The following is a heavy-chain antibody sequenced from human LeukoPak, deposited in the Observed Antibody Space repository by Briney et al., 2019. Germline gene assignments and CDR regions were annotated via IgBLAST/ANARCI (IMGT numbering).Heavy chain of an antibody. J-gene: IGHJ5*02. D-gene: IGHD6-13*01. CDR2: IYYSGST. CDR1: RGSISRGGYY. CDR3: ARRTAAGYDWFDP. Sequence: SQTLSLTCTVSRGSISRGGYYWSWIRQHPGKCLEWIGYIYYSGSTYYNPSLKSRVTISVDTSKNQFSLKLSSVTAADTAVYYCARRTAAGYDWFDPWGQGTLVTVSS. V-gene: IGHV4-31*03.